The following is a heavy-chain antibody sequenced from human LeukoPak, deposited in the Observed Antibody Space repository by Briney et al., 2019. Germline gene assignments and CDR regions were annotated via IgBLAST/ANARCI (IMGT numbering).Heavy chain of an antibody. CDR3: ARVYYGDYLFDY. CDR1: GFTFSSYW. Sequence: PGGSLRLSCAPSGFTFSSYWMHWVRQAPGKGLVWVSRINSDGSSTNYADSVKGRFTISRDNAKNTLYLQMNSLRAEDTAVYYCARVYYGDYLFDYWGQGTLVTVSS. V-gene: IGHV3-74*01. D-gene: IGHD4-17*01. J-gene: IGHJ4*02. CDR2: INSDGSST.